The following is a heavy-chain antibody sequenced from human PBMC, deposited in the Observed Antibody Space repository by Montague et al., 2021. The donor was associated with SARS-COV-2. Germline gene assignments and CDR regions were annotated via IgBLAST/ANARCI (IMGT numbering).Heavy chain of an antibody. CDR2: IKPDESEK. Sequence: SLRLSCAASGFTFSNIWMSWVRQAPGKGLEWVANIKPDESEKNYVDSVKGRFSISRDNAKNSLYLQMDNLRAEDTAIYYCAKNGGAHGLDVRGQGTSVSVSS. J-gene: IGHJ6*02. V-gene: IGHV3-7*01. CDR1: GFTFSNIW. CDR3: AKNGGAHGLDV. D-gene: IGHD4-23*01.